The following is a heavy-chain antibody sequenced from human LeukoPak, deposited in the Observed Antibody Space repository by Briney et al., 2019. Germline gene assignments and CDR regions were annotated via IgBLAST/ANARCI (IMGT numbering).Heavy chain of an antibody. J-gene: IGHJ4*02. CDR2: FGAGGTFT. D-gene: IGHD4-11*01. CDR3: AKDLDYTTYGYYFDY. Sequence: PGGSLNSSFTPPDSTFTSLPWNWFAKPPGKGLNWASVFGAGGTFTYYADSVKGRFTISRDNSRNTLYLQMNSLRADDTAVYYCAKDLDYTTYGYYFDYWGQGTLVTVSS. CDR1: DSTFTSLP. V-gene: IGHV3-23*01.